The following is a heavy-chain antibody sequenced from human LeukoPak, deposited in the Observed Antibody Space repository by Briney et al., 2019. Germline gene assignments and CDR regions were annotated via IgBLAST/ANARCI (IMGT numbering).Heavy chain of an antibody. D-gene: IGHD6-19*01. V-gene: IGHV4-59*08. CDR3: AGGAVAVDWFDP. CDR2: IYYSGST. CDR1: GFTFSNYA. Sequence: GSLRLSCAASGFTFSNYAMSWVREAPGKGREWIGYIYYSGSTNYNPSLKSRVTISVDTSKNQFSLKLSSVTAADTAVYYCAGGAVAVDWFDPWGQGTLVTVSS. J-gene: IGHJ5*02.